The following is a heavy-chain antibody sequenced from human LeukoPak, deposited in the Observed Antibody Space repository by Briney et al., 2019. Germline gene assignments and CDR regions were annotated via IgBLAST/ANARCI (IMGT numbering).Heavy chain of an antibody. D-gene: IGHD3-22*01. CDR2: IYSGGST. V-gene: IGHV3-66*01. CDR3: ARGEQYSYHSSGPKSSDALGI. CDR1: GFTVSSNY. Sequence: GGSLRLSCAASGFTVSSNYMSWVRQAPGKGLEWVSVIYSGGSTYYADSVKGRFTISRDNPKNTLYLQMNSLRAEDTAVYYCARGEQYSYHSSGPKSSDALGIWGQGTMVTVSS. J-gene: IGHJ3*02.